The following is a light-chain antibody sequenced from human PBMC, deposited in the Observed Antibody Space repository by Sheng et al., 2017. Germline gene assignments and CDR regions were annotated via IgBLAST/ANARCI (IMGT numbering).Light chain of an antibody. V-gene: IGLV2-14*03. CDR2: DVT. CDR3: SSYTSSRARL. Sequence: QSALTQPASVSGSPGQSITIPCTGSSSDVGAYNYVSWYQQHPGKAPKLMIYDVTNRTSGVSNRFSGSKSGNTASLTISGLQAEDEADYYCSSYTSSRARLFGGGTKLTVL. CDR1: SSDVGAYNY. J-gene: IGLJ3*02.